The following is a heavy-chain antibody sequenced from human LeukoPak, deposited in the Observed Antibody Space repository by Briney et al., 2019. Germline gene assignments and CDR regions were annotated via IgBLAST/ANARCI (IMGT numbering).Heavy chain of an antibody. V-gene: IGHV3-7*01. D-gene: IGHD1-14*01. CDR1: GFTFDSYW. Sequence: GGSLRLSCAASGFTFDSYWMSWVRQAPGKGLEWVANIKQDGNEKYYVDSVKGRSTIYRDNAENSLYLQMNSLRAEDTAVYYCTRDPLTQNDYWGQGTLVTVSS. CDR3: TRDPLTQNDY. J-gene: IGHJ4*02. CDR2: IKQDGNEK.